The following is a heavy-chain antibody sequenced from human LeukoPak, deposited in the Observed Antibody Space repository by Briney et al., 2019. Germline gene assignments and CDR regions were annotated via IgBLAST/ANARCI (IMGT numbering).Heavy chain of an antibody. Sequence: ASVKVSCKASGYTFTSYGISWVRQATGQGLEWMGWMNPNSGNTGYAQKFQGRVTMTRNTSISTAYMELSSLRSEDTAVYYCARAARYGDFDYWGQGTLVTVSS. J-gene: IGHJ4*02. CDR3: ARAARYGDFDY. V-gene: IGHV1-8*02. CDR2: MNPNSGNT. CDR1: GYTFTSYG. D-gene: IGHD4-17*01.